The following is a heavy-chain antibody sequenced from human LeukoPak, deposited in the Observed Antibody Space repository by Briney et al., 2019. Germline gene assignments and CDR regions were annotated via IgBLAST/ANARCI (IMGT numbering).Heavy chain of an antibody. CDR2: ISYDGSNK. CDR1: GFTFSSYA. V-gene: IGHV3-30*04. J-gene: IGHJ6*02. CDR3: ARDRKWLQSYYYYGMDV. Sequence: GGSLRLSCAASGFTFSSYAMHWVRQAPGKGLEWVAVISYDGSNKYYADSVKGRPTISRDNSKNTLYLQMNSLRAEDTAVYYCARDRKWLQSYYYYGMDVWGQGTTVTVSS. D-gene: IGHD5-24*01.